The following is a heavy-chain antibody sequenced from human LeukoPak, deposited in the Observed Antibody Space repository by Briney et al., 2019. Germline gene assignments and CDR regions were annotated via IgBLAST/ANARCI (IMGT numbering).Heavy chain of an antibody. D-gene: IGHD3-3*01. J-gene: IGHJ5*02. V-gene: IGHV3-11*01. Sequence: GGSLRLSCAASGFTFSDYYMSWIRQAPGKGLEWVSYISSSGSTIYYADSVKGRFTISRDNAKNSLYLQMNSLRAEDTAVYYCARDFWRGSFTWFDPWGQGTLVTVSS. CDR2: ISSSGSTI. CDR3: ARDFWRGSFTWFDP. CDR1: GFTFSDYY.